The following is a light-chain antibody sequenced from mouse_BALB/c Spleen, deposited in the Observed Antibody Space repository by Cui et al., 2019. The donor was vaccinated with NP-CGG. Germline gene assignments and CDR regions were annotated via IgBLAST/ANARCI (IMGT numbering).Light chain of an antibody. J-gene: IGLJ1*01. CDR2: GTN. CDR1: TGAVTTNNY. V-gene: IGLV1*01. Sequence: QAVLTQASAPPPSPGETVTLTCRSSTGAVTTNNYANWVQEKPDHLFTGLIGGTNNRAPGVPARFSGSLIGDKAALTITGAQTEDEAIYFCALWYSNHWVFGGGTKLTVL. CDR3: ALWYSNHWV.